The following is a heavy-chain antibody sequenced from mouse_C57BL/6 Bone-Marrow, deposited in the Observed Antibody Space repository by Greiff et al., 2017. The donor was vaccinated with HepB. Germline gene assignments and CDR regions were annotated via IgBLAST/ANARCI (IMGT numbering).Heavy chain of an antibody. CDR2: ISRGGDYI. V-gene: IGHV5-9-1*02. CDR3: TGYYYGRSGDYFDY. D-gene: IGHD1-1*01. Sequence: EVMLLESGAGLVKPGGSLKLSCAASGFTFSSYAMSWVRQTPEKRLEWVAYISRGGDYIYYADTVKGRFTISRDNARNTLYLQRSSLKSEDTAMYYCTGYYYGRSGDYFDYWGQGTTLTVSS. CDR1: GFTFSSYA. J-gene: IGHJ2*01.